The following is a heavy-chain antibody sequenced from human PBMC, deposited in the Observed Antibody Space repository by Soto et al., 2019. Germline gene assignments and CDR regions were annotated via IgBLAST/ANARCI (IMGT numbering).Heavy chain of an antibody. CDR3: ARALRITMVRGVTTGYYGMDV. J-gene: IGHJ6*02. CDR2: INHSGST. D-gene: IGHD3-10*01. V-gene: IGHV4-34*01. CDR1: GGSFSGYY. Sequence: PSETLSLTCAVYGGSFSGYYWSWIRQPPGKGLEWIGEINHSGSTNYNPSLKSRVTISVDTSKNQFSLKLSSVTAADTAVYYCARALRITMVRGVTTGYYGMDVWGQGXTVTVS.